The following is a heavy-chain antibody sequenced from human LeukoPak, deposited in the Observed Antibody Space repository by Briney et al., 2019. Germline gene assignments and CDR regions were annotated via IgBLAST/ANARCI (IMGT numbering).Heavy chain of an antibody. CDR2: INPSSGGT. V-gene: IGHV1-2*02. J-gene: IGHJ4*02. CDR3: ARRGGWSNFDY. D-gene: IGHD6-19*01. Sequence: ASVKVSCKASGYTFTGYYMHWVRQAPGQGLEWMGWINPSSGGTNYAQKFQGRVTMTRDTSISTAYMELSRLRSDDTAVYYCARRGGWSNFDYWGQGTLVTVSS. CDR1: GYTFTGYY.